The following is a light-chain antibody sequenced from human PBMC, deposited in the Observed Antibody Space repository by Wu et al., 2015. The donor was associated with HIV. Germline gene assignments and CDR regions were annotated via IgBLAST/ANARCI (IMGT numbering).Light chain of an antibody. J-gene: IGKJ2*01. Sequence: EIVLTQSPGTLSLSPGERVTLSCRANQSVHSDYLAWYQQKPGQAPRLLIYGASSRAAGIPDRFSGSGSGTDFTLTISRLEPEDFAVYYCQQYGSSPYTFGQGTKLEIK. CDR2: GAS. CDR1: QSVHSDY. V-gene: IGKV3-20*01. CDR3: QQYGSSPYT.